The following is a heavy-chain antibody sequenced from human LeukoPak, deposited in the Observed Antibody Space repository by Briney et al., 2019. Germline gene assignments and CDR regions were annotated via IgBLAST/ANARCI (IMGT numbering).Heavy chain of an antibody. V-gene: IGHV3-74*01. J-gene: IGHJ4*02. D-gene: IGHD3-22*01. CDR2: INSDGSST. CDR1: GFTFSDYG. Sequence: GGSLRLSCAASGFTFSDYGMSWVRQAPGKGLVWVSRINSDGSSTSYADSVKGRFTISRDNAKSTLYLQMNSLRAEDTAVYYCARASSGYYHFDYWGQGTLVTVSS. CDR3: ARASSGYYHFDY.